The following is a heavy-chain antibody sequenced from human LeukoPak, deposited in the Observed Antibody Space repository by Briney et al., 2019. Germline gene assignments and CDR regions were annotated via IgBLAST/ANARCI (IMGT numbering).Heavy chain of an antibody. CDR2: ISSSGSAI. Sequence: GGSLRLSCAASGFTFSDYYMSWIRQAPGKGLEWVSYISSSGSAIYYADSVKGRFTISRDNAKNSLYLQMNSLRAEDTAVYYCAREERHYYYGMDVWGQGTTVTVSS. V-gene: IGHV3-11*01. J-gene: IGHJ6*02. CDR3: AREERHYYYGMDV. D-gene: IGHD1-1*01. CDR1: GFTFSDYY.